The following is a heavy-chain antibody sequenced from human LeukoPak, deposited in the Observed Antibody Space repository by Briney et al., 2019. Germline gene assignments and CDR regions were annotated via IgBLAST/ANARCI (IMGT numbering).Heavy chain of an antibody. Sequence: SETLSLTCTVSGGSISSYYWSWIRQPAGKGLEWIGRIYSSGSTNYNPSLKSRITISADTSKNQFSLKLSSVTAADTAMYYCTAVDSYYYYMDVWGKGTTVAISS. CDR2: IYSSGST. J-gene: IGHJ6*03. CDR1: GGSISSYY. D-gene: IGHD2-21*01. CDR3: TAVDSYYYYMDV. V-gene: IGHV4-4*07.